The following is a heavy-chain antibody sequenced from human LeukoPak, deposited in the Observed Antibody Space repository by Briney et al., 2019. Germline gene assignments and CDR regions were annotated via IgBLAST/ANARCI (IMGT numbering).Heavy chain of an antibody. V-gene: IGHV1-2*06. Sequence: ASVQVSCKASGYTFTGYYMHWVRQAPGQGLEWMGRINPNSGGTNYAQKFQGRVTMTRDTSISTAYMELSRLRSDDTAVYYCARGPYSSGWYNFDYWGQGTLVTVSS. CDR3: ARGPYSSGWYNFDY. J-gene: IGHJ4*02. CDR2: INPNSGGT. D-gene: IGHD6-19*01. CDR1: GYTFTGYY.